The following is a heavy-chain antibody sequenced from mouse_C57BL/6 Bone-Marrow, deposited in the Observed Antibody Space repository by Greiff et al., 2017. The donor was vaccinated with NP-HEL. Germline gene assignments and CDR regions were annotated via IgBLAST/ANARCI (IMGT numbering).Heavy chain of an antibody. J-gene: IGHJ1*03. CDR2: ISYDGSN. Sequence: EVQLQESGPGLVKPSQSLSLTCSVTGYSITSGYYWNWIRQFPGNKLEWMGCISYDGSNNYNPSLKNRISITRDTSKNQFFLKLNSVTTEDTATYYCARDQRLDVWGTGTTVTVSS. CDR3: ARDQRLDV. D-gene: IGHD1-2*01. CDR1: GYSITSGYY. V-gene: IGHV3-6*01.